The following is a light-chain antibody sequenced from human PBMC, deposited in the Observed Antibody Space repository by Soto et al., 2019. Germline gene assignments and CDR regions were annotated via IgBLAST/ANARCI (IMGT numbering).Light chain of an antibody. CDR1: SSNIGSKT. CDR2: RNI. CDR3: AAWDDNLSGVL. Sequence: QSVLTQPPSASGTPGQRVTISCSGSSSNIGSKTVNWYQQLPGTAPKLLIYRNIHRPSGVPDRFSGSKSGTSGSLAISGLRSEDEADYYCAAWDDNLSGVLFGGGTKLTVL. V-gene: IGLV1-44*01. J-gene: IGLJ2*01.